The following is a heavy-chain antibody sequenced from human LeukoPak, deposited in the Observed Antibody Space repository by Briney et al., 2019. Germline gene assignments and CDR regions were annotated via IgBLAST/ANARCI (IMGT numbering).Heavy chain of an antibody. D-gene: IGHD4-17*01. V-gene: IGHV3-74*03. CDR3: AGRQRHTVTTKYAFDI. Sequence: GGSLRLSCAASGFTFSGYWMHWVRQVPGKGLVWVARINKDGSITTYVDSVKGRFTISRDNAKNMLFLQMNSLRAEDTAVYYCAGRQRHTVTTKYAFDIWGQGTMVTVSS. CDR2: INKDGSIT. J-gene: IGHJ3*02. CDR1: GFTFSGYW.